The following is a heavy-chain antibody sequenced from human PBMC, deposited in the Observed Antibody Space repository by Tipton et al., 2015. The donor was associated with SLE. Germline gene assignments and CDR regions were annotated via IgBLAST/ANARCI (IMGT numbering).Heavy chain of an antibody. D-gene: IGHD3-9*01. CDR3: ARGLGYFDRGWFDP. V-gene: IGHV3-48*03. CDR2: ISSSASDT. J-gene: IGHJ5*02. CDR1: GFTFSSYA. Sequence: SLRLSCAASGFTFSSYAMSWVRQAPGKGLEWVSYISSSASDTYYADSVKGRFTISRNNAKNSLSLQMNSLRAEDTAVYYCARGLGYFDRGWFDPWGQGTLVTVSS.